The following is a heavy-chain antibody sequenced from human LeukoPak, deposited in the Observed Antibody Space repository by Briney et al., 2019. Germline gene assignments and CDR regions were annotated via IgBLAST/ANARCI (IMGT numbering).Heavy chain of an antibody. D-gene: IGHD4-17*01. CDR2: IKQDGSQK. V-gene: IGHV3-7*05. J-gene: IGHJ3*02. CDR1: GFTFSSYW. Sequence: PGAFLRLSCAASGFTFSSYWMSWVRQAPGKGLEWVATIKQDGSQKEYVDSVKGRFTISRDNAKNSLYLQMNSLRAEDTAVYYCARDPTVTNFHDAFDIWGQGTMVTVSS. CDR3: ARDPTVTNFHDAFDI.